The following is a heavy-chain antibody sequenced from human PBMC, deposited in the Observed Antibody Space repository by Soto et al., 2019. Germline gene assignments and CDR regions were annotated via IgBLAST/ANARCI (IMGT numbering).Heavy chain of an antibody. CDR3: ARARIDL. V-gene: IGHV3-7*01. Sequence: EVQLVESGGGLVQPGGSLRLSCAASGFSFSSNWRTWVRQAPGKGLEWVANISPDGSDKYYVDSVKGRFTISRDHVKNSLYLQVNSLRVDDTALYYCARARIDLWGRGTLVTVSS. J-gene: IGHJ2*01. CDR2: ISPDGSDK. CDR1: GFSFSSNW.